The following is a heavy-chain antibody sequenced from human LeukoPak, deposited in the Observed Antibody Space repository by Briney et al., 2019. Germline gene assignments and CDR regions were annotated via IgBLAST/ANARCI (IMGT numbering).Heavy chain of an antibody. CDR1: GFTFSSYG. V-gene: IGHV3-23*01. CDR2: ISGSGGST. Sequence: GGTLRLSCAASGFTFSSYGMSWVRQAPGKGLEWDSAISGSGGSTYYADSVKGRFTISRDNSKNTLYLQMNSLRAEDTAVYYCARALPGIAARRRDEGLDYWGQGTLVTVSS. CDR3: ARALPGIAARRRDEGLDY. D-gene: IGHD6-6*01. J-gene: IGHJ4*02.